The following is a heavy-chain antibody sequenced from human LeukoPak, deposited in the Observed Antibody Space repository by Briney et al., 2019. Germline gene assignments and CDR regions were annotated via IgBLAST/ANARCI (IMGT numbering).Heavy chain of an antibody. J-gene: IGHJ6*03. Sequence: SSETLSLTCAVYGGSFSGYYWNWIRQPPGKGLEWIGEINHSGSTNYNPSLESRVTISVDTSKNQFSLKLSSVTAADTAVYYCARVAKHFRGGISFYFMDVWGKGTTVTISS. CDR2: INHSGST. CDR1: GGSFSGYY. D-gene: IGHD3-10*01. V-gene: IGHV4-34*01. CDR3: ARVAKHFRGGISFYFMDV.